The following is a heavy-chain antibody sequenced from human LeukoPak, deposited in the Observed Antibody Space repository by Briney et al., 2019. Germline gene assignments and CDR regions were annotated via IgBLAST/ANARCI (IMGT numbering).Heavy chain of an antibody. CDR2: IYYSGST. D-gene: IGHD3-10*01. CDR1: GGTISSNSYY. CDR3: ARNRYYYGSGSYGVPNWFDP. J-gene: IGHJ5*02. Sequence: PSETLSLSCTVSGGTISSNSYYWGWIRQPPGKGLEWMGSIYYSGSTYYKSSLKSRVTISVDTSKNQFSLKLCSVTAADTAVYYCARNRYYYGSGSYGVPNWFDPWGQGTLVTVSS. V-gene: IGHV4-39*01.